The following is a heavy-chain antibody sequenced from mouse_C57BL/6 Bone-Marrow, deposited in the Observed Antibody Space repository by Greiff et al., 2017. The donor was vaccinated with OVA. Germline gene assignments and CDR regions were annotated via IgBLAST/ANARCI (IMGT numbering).Heavy chain of an antibody. V-gene: IGHV1-55*01. CDR2: IYPGSGST. CDR1: GYTFTSYW. CDR3: ARSRDDGSSSSYYAMDY. D-gene: IGHD1-1*01. Sequence: VQLQQSGAELVRPGASVKMSCKASGYTFTSYWITWVKQRPGQGLEWIGDIYPGSGSTNYNEKFKSKATLTVDTSSSTAYMQLSSLTSEDSAVYYCARSRDDGSSSSYYAMDYWGQGTSVTVSS. J-gene: IGHJ4*01.